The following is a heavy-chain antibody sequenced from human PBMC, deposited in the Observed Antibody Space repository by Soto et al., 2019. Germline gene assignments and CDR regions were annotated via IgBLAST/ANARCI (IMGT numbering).Heavy chain of an antibody. V-gene: IGHV1-18*01. CDR2: ISAYNGNT. Sequence: GASVKVSCKASGYTFTSYGISWVRQAPGQGLEWMGWISAYNGNTNYAQKLQGRVTMTTDTSTSTAYMELRSLRSDDTAVYYCARDLSWDNWNALGDYWGQGTLVTVSS. D-gene: IGHD1-1*01. J-gene: IGHJ4*02. CDR3: ARDLSWDNWNALGDY. CDR1: GYTFTSYG.